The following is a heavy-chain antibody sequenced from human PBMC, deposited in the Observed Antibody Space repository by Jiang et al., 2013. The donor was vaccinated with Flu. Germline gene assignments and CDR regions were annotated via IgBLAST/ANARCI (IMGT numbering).Heavy chain of an antibody. J-gene: IGHJ4*02. V-gene: IGHV4-39*01. CDR2: IYYSGST. Sequence: GLVKPSETLSLTCTVSGGSISSSSYYWSWIRQPPGKGLEWIGRIYYSGSTSYNPSLKSRVTISIDTSKNQFSLNLSSVTAADTAVYYCARQEGGRMQPFDYWGQGTLVTVSS. CDR1: GGSISSSSYY. D-gene: IGHD3-16*01. CDR3: ARQEGGRMQPFDY.